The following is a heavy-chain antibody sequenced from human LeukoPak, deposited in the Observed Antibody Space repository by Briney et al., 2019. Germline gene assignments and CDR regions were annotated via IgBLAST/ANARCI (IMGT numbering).Heavy chain of an antibody. D-gene: IGHD2-21*02. Sequence: SETLSLTCTVSGGSVSSGSYYWSWIRQPPGKGLEWIGYIYYSGSTYYNPSLKSRVTISVDTSKNQFSLKLSSVTAADTAVYYCARFCGGDCYSAVHAFDIWGQGTMVTVSS. CDR1: GGSVSSGSYY. J-gene: IGHJ3*02. V-gene: IGHV4-61*01. CDR3: ARFCGGDCYSAVHAFDI. CDR2: IYYSGST.